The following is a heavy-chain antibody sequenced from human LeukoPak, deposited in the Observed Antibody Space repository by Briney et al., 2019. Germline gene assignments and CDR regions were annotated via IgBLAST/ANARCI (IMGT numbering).Heavy chain of an antibody. J-gene: IGHJ4*02. CDR2: VSNDGSST. D-gene: IGHD6-13*01. CDR3: VGAAADTTPRP. Sequence: PGGSLRLSCAASGFTLSNYWMHWVRHGPGKGLVWVSRVSNDGSSTAYADSVRGRFTISRDNAKNTLYLQMNSLRAEDTAVYYCVGAAADTTPRPWGQGTLATVSS. V-gene: IGHV3-74*01. CDR1: GFTLSNYW.